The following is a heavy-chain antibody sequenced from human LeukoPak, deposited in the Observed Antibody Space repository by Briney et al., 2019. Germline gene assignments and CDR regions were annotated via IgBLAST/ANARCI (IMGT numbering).Heavy chain of an antibody. Sequence: SETLSLTCTVSGGSISNYYWGWIRQPPGKGLEWIGNIYYTGGTKYNPSLRSRVTISVDTSKNQFSLKLSSVTAADTAVYYCARHLPHSSWYYFDYWGQGILVTVSS. J-gene: IGHJ4*02. CDR1: GGSISNYY. CDR2: IYYTGGT. D-gene: IGHD6-13*01. V-gene: IGHV4-59*08. CDR3: ARHLPHSSWYYFDY.